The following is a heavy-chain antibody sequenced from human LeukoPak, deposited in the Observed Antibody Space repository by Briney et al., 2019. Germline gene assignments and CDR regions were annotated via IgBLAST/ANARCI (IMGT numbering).Heavy chain of an antibody. D-gene: IGHD3-22*01. J-gene: IGHJ4*02. Sequence: GASVNVSCKASGYTFTSYGISWVRQAPGQGLEWMGGIIPIFGTANYAQKFQGRVTITADESTSTAYMELSSLRSEDTAVYYCARGDSSGYYVSVYWGQGTLVTVSS. CDR3: ARGDSSGYYVSVY. V-gene: IGHV1-69*13. CDR1: GYTFTSYG. CDR2: IIPIFGTA.